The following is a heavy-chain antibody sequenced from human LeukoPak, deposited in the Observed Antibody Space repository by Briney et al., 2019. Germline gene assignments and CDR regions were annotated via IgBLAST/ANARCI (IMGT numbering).Heavy chain of an antibody. J-gene: IGHJ4*02. D-gene: IGHD3-22*01. CDR1: GFSLSTRGVG. V-gene: IGHV2-5*02. CDR2: IYLDDDK. CDR3: AHRRHNVYDSSGYHDY. Sequence: SGPTLVNPTQTLTLTCTFSGFSLSTRGVGVGWIRQPPGKALEWLALIYLDDDKRDSPSLKSRLTITKDTSKNQVVLTMTNMDPVDTATYYCAHRRHNVYDSSGYHDYWGQGTLVTVSS.